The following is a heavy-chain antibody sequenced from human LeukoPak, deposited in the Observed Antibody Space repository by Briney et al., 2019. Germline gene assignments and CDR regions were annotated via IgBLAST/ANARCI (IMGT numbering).Heavy chain of an antibody. Sequence: GGPLRLSYAASGFTFNDYYMSWLRQAPGKGLEWVSYISISRSYTKYADSVNGRFTISRDNAKTSLYLQMNSLRAEYTAVYCCARTMGEPWSHYYYYYGMDVWGQGTTVTVSS. CDR2: ISISRSYT. V-gene: IGHV3-11*03. D-gene: IGHD3-16*01. J-gene: IGHJ6*02. CDR1: GFTFNDYY. CDR3: ARTMGEPWSHYYYYYGMDV.